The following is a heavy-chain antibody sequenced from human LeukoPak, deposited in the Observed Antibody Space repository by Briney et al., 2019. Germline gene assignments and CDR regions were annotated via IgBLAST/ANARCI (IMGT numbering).Heavy chain of an antibody. CDR1: GGSISSYY. CDR3: ARASHYGDYGMDV. CDR2: IYYRGST. J-gene: IGHJ6*02. Sequence: PSETLSLTCTVSGGSISSYYWSWIRQPPGKGLEWIGYIYYRGSTNYNPSLKSRVTISVDTSKNQFSLKLSSVTAADTAVYYCARASHYGDYGMDVWGQGTTVTVSS. D-gene: IGHD4-17*01. V-gene: IGHV4-59*01.